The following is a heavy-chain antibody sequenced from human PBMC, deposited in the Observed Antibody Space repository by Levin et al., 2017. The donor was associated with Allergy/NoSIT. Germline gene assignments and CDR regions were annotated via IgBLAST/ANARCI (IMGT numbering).Heavy chain of an antibody. D-gene: IGHD3-22*01. Sequence: AGGSLRLSCKGSGYSFTSYWIGWVRQMPGKGLEWMGIIYPGDSDTRYSPSFQGQVTISADKSISTAYLQWSSLKASDTAMYYCARLLSSGYYYEGDYWGQGTLVTVFS. CDR2: IYPGDSDT. CDR1: GYSFTSYW. V-gene: IGHV5-51*01. J-gene: IGHJ4*02. CDR3: ARLLSSGYYYEGDY.